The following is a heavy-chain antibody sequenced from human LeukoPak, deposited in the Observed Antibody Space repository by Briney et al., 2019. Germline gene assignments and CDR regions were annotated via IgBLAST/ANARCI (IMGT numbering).Heavy chain of an antibody. V-gene: IGHV3-74*01. D-gene: IGHD6-13*01. CDR1: GFTFSTYW. CDR3: VRGIATTSNDY. J-gene: IGHJ4*02. Sequence: GGSLRLSCAASGFTFSTYWMHWVRQAPRKVLVWVSRINTDGRSTNYADSVKGRFTISRDNAKNTLYLQMNSLRAEDTAVYYCVRGIATTSNDYWGQGTLVTVSS. CDR2: INTDGRST.